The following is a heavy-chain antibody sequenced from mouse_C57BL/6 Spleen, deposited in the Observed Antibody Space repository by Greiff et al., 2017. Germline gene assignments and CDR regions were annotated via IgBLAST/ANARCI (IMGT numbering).Heavy chain of an antibody. Sequence: EVKLVESGRGLVKPGGSLKLSCAASGFTFSDYGMHWVRQAPEKGLEWVAYISSGSSTIYYADTVKGRFTISRDNAKTTLFLHMTSLRSEDTAMYYCARRDGSTFAMDYWGQGTSVTVSS. J-gene: IGHJ4*01. CDR2: ISSGSSTI. V-gene: IGHV5-17*01. CDR3: ARRDGSTFAMDY. CDR1: GFTFSDYG. D-gene: IGHD1-1*01.